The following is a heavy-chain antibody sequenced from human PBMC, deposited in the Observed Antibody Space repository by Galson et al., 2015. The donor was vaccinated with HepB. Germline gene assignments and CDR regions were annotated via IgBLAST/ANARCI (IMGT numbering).Heavy chain of an antibody. J-gene: IGHJ4*02. CDR1: GDSVSSNSAA. CDR3: ASSFYISGWENYFDY. CDR2: TYYRSKWYN. D-gene: IGHD6-19*01. V-gene: IGHV6-1*01. Sequence: CAISGDSVSSNSAAWNWIRQSPSRGLEWLGRTYYRSKWYNDYAVSVKSQITINPDTSKNQFSLQLNSVTPEDTAVYYCASSFYISGWENYFDYWGQGTLVTVSS.